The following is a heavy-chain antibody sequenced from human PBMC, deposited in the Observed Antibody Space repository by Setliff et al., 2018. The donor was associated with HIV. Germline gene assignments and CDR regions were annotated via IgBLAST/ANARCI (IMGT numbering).Heavy chain of an antibody. CDR3: ARVIQASLGPPYVYNYFDP. CDR2: IYYSGST. J-gene: IGHJ5*02. D-gene: IGHD2-21*01. CDR1: GDSINSGSYY. Sequence: PSETLSLTCSVSGDSINSGSYYWTWIRQHPGKGLEWIGYIYYSGSTYYNPSLKSRLAMSLDTSSNQFSLKLRSVTAADTAVYYCARVIQASLGPPYVYNYFDPWGQGILVTVSS. V-gene: IGHV4-31*03.